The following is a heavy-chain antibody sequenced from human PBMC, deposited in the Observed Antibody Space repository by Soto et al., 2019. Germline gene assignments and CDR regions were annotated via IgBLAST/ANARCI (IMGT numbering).Heavy chain of an antibody. CDR3: AKVVTSYYDILTGPFDP. J-gene: IGHJ5*02. CDR2: ISGSGGST. Sequence: GGSLRLSCAASGFTFSSYAMSWVRQAPGKGLEWVSAISGSGGSTYYADSVKGRFTISRDNSKNTLYLQMNSLRAEDTAVYYCAKVVTSYYDILTGPFDPWGQGTLVTVSS. D-gene: IGHD3-9*01. V-gene: IGHV3-23*01. CDR1: GFTFSSYA.